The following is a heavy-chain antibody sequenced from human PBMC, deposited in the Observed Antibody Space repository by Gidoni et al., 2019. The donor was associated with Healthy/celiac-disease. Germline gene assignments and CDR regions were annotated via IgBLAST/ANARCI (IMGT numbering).Heavy chain of an antibody. Sequence: QLQLQESGPGLVKPSETLSLTCPVSGGSISSSSYDWGWIRQPPGKGLEWIGSIYYSGSTYYNPSLKSRVTISVDTSKNQFSLKLSSVTAADTAVYYCARDFSLVTTVHFDYWGQGTLVTVSS. CDR1: GGSISSSSYD. V-gene: IGHV4-39*07. D-gene: IGHD4-17*01. CDR3: ARDFSLVTTVHFDY. CDR2: IYYSGST. J-gene: IGHJ4*02.